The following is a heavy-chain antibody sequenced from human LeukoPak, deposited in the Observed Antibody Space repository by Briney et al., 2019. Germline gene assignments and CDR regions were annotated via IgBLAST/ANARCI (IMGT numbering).Heavy chain of an antibody. CDR2: IYYSGST. CDR3: AREGQWLAHVPGAFDI. D-gene: IGHD6-19*01. Sequence: PSETLSLTCTVSGGSISSSSYFWGWIRQPPGKGLEWIGSIYYSGSTYYNPSLKSRVTISVDTSKNQFSLRLSSVTAADTAVYYCAREGQWLAHVPGAFDIWGQGTMVTVSS. J-gene: IGHJ3*02. CDR1: GGSISSSSYF. V-gene: IGHV4-39*07.